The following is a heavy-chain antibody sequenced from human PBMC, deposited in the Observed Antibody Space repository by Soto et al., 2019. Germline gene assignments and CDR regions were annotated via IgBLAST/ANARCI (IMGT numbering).Heavy chain of an antibody. Sequence: QVQLVESGGGVVQPGRSLRLSCAASGFTFSSYGMHWVRQAPGKGLEWVAVISYDGSNKYYADSVKGRFTISRDNSKNTLYLQMNSLRAEDTAVYYCAKDPKTDDYWGQGTLVTVSS. CDR2: ISYDGSNK. CDR1: GFTFSSYG. CDR3: AKDPKTDDY. V-gene: IGHV3-30*18. J-gene: IGHJ4*02.